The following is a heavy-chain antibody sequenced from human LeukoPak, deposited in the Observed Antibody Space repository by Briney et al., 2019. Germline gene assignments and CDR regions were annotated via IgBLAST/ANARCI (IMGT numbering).Heavy chain of an antibody. J-gene: IGHJ6*02. V-gene: IGHV4-59*08. Sequence: PSETLSLTCTVSGGSISSYYWSWIRQPPGKGLEWIGYIYYSGSTNYNPSLKSRVTISVDTSKNQFSLKLSSVTAADTAVYYCARTMVRGVRDYYYGMDVWGQGTTVTVSS. CDR1: GGSISSYY. D-gene: IGHD3-10*01. CDR3: ARTMVRGVRDYYYGMDV. CDR2: IYYSGST.